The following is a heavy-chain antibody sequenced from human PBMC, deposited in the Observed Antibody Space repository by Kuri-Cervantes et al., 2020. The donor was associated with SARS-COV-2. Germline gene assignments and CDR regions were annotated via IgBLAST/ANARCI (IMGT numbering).Heavy chain of an antibody. V-gene: IGHV3-49*04. J-gene: IGHJ4*02. D-gene: IGHD3-3*01. Sequence: GGSLRLSCTASGFTFGDYAMSWVRQAPGKGLEWVGFIRSKAYGGTTEYAASVKGRFTISGDDSKSIAYLQMNSLKTEDTAVYYCTRDVDGYDFWSGYYEGYYFDYWGQGTLVTVSS. CDR3: TRDVDGYDFWSGYYEGYYFDY. CDR1: GFTFGDYA. CDR2: IRSKAYGGTT.